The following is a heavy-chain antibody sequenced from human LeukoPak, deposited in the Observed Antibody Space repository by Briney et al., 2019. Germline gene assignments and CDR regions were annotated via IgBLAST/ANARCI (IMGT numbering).Heavy chain of an antibody. J-gene: IGHJ4*02. CDR3: ARAVTSGWTYYFDY. V-gene: IGHV4-59*01. CDR1: GGSISSYY. CDR2: IYYSGST. Sequence: SETLSLTCTVSGGSISSYYWSWIRQPPGKGLEWIGYIYYSGSTNYNPSLKSRVAISVDTSKNQFSLKLSSVTAADTAVYYCARAVTSGWTYYFDYWGQGTLVTVSS. D-gene: IGHD6-19*01.